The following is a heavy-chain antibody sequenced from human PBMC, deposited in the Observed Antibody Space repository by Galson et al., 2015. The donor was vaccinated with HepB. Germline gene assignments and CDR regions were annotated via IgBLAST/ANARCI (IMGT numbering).Heavy chain of an antibody. D-gene: IGHD3-22*01. J-gene: IGHJ5*02. Sequence: SLRLSCAASGFTFSSCSMNWVRQAPGKGLEWVSYITGNGGTMYYADPVKGRYTISRDNVRNSLYLQMNNLRAEDTAVYYCASWHYDGSGFFFGHGGQGPLVPGSS. CDR2: ITGNGGTM. CDR3: ASWHYDGSGFFFGH. V-gene: IGHV3-48*01. CDR1: GFTFSSCS.